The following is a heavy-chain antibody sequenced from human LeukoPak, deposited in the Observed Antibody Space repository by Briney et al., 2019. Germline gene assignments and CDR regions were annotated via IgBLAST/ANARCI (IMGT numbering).Heavy chain of an antibody. CDR2: ISSISTYI. D-gene: IGHD6-19*01. J-gene: IGHJ4*02. Sequence: PGGSLRLSCAASGFIFSTYSMNWVRQAPGKGLEWVSSISSISTYIYYADSMKGRFTISRDNAKNSLYLQMNSVRDEDTAVYYCAKETYSSGWYPYFDYWGQGTLVTVSS. CDR1: GFIFSTYS. CDR3: AKETYSSGWYPYFDY. V-gene: IGHV3-21*01.